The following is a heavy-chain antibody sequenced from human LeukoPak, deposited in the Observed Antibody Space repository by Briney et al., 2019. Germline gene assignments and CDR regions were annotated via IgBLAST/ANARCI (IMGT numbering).Heavy chain of an antibody. Sequence: GGSLRLSCEVSGLTFAHYAMSWVRHTPARGLGWVSAITFDAGDTYYSDCVKGRFTISRDNSKNILSLQLNSLRAEDTGLYYCAKLAHYDRMFADYWGQGILVTVSS. V-gene: IGHV3-23*01. CDR2: ITFDAGDT. J-gene: IGHJ4*02. CDR1: GLTFAHYA. D-gene: IGHD3-3*01. CDR3: AKLAHYDRMFADY.